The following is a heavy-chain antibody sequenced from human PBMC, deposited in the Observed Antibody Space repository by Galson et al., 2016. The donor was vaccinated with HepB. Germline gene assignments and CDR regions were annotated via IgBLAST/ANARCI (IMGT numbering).Heavy chain of an antibody. D-gene: IGHD5-12*01. V-gene: IGHV3-66*01. CDR2: IYSGGST. CDR3: ATRRADISRG. CDR1: GFTASHNY. J-gene: IGHJ4*02. Sequence: SLRLSCAASGFTASHNYMSWVRQAPGKGLEWVSLIYSGGSTSYADSVKGRFTISRDNSKNTLYLQMNNLRAEDTAVYYCATRRADISRGWGQGTLVTVSS.